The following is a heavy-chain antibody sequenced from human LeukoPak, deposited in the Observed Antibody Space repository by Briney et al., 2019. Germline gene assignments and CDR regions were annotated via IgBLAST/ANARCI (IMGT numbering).Heavy chain of an antibody. CDR2: IYYSGST. J-gene: IGHJ4*02. CDR1: GGSISRSEYY. CDR3: ARIGDYYESGSYYNTPFDY. V-gene: IGHV4-39*07. Sequence: SETLSLTCTVSGGSISRSEYYWGWIRQPPGKGLEWIGSIYYSGSTYYNPSLKSRVTISVDTSKNQFSLKLSSVTAADTAVYYCARIGDYYESGSYYNTPFDYRGQGTLVTVSS. D-gene: IGHD3-10*01.